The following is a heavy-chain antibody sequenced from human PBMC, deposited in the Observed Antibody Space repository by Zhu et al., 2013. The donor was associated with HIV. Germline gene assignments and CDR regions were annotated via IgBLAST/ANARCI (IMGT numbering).Heavy chain of an antibody. V-gene: IGHV1-2*02. D-gene: IGHD3-16*01. J-gene: IGHJ4*03. Sequence: QVQLVQSGAEVKKPGASVKVSCKASGYTLTDHYMHWVRQAPGQGLEWMGWIIPQSGDAIYVQKFQGRVTMTRDTSIDTAYMDLKNLKSDDTAVYYCAREDRRLMRTLDFWGQGTLVSVSS. CDR3: AREDRRLMRTLDF. CDR1: GYTLTDHY. CDR2: IIPQSGDA.